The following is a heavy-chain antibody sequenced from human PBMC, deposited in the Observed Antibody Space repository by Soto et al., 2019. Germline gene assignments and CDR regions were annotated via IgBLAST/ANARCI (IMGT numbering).Heavy chain of an antibody. D-gene: IGHD5-18*01. J-gene: IGHJ4*02. CDR1: GGTFSSYA. CDR3: ARGRLFRSTAMDYQVDY. V-gene: IGHV1-69*01. Sequence: QVQLVQSGAEVKKPGSSVTVSCKASGGTFSSYAISWVRQAPGQGLEWMGGIIPIFGTANYAQKFQGRVTITADESTSTAYMELSSLRSEDTAVYYCARGRLFRSTAMDYQVDYWGQGTLVTVAP. CDR2: IIPIFGTA.